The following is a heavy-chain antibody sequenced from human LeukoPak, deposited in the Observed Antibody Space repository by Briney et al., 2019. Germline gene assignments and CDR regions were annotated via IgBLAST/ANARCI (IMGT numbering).Heavy chain of an antibody. CDR1: GGSISSRY. CDR2: IYYSGCT. Sequence: SETLSLTCTLSGGSISSRYWSWIRHPPEKGLEWIGSIYYSGCTNYNPSLQGRVSISVDTSKIQFSLKLSSVTAADTAVYYCARWQYTISSGWFDPWGQGTLVTVSS. V-gene: IGHV4-59*08. J-gene: IGHJ5*02. D-gene: IGHD6-6*01. CDR3: ARWQYTISSGWFDP.